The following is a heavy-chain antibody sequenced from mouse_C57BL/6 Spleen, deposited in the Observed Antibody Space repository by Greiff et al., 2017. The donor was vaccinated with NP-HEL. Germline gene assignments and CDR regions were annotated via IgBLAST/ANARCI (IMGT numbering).Heavy chain of an antibody. CDR3: ARRSFYYDYDN. D-gene: IGHD2-4*01. J-gene: IGHJ2*01. V-gene: IGHV1-26*01. Sequence: VQLQQSGPELVKPGASVKISCKASGYTFTDYYMNWVKQSHGKSLEWIGDINPNNGGTSYNQKFKGKATLTVDKSSSTAYMELRSLTSEDSAVYYCARRSFYYDYDNWGQGTTLTVSS. CDR2: INPNNGGT. CDR1: GYTFTDYY.